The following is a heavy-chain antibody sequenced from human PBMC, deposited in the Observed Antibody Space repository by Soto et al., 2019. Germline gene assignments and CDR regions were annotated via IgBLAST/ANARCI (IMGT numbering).Heavy chain of an antibody. J-gene: IGHJ5*01. CDR1: RFMFSRYA. CDR2: ISGSGGRT. Sequence: EVQLLESGGGLVQPGGSLRLSCAASRFMFSRYAMSWVRQAPGKGLEWVSGISGSGGRTWYADSVKGRFTISRDNSKNMLFLQRNSLRVEDTAQYFCVKEWTPRRAFHSWGHGTQVTVSS. D-gene: IGHD5-12*01. V-gene: IGHV3-23*01. CDR3: VKEWTPRRAFHS.